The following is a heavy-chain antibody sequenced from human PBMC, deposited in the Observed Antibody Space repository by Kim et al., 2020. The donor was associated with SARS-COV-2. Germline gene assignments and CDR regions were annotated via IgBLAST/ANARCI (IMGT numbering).Heavy chain of an antibody. CDR3: ARTRHLVVAATLFDY. CDR1: GGSISSGGYY. CDR2: IYYSGST. J-gene: IGHJ4*02. D-gene: IGHD2-15*01. Sequence: SETLSLTCTVSGGSISSGGYYWSWIRQHPGKGLEWIGYIYYSGSTYYNPSLKSRVTISVDTSKNQFSLKLSSVTAADTAVYYCARTRHLVVAATLFDYWGQGTLVTVSS. V-gene: IGHV4-31*03.